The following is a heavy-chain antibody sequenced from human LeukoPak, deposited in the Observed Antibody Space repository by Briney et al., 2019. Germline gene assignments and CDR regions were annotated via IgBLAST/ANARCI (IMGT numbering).Heavy chain of an antibody. V-gene: IGHV4-59*01. CDR2: IYYSGST. J-gene: IGHJ5*02. CDR1: GGSISSYY. D-gene: IGHD2-2*01. CDR3: ARGESYREYLRNWFDP. Sequence: SETLSLTCTVSGGSISSYYWSWIRQPPGKGLEWIGYIYYSGSTNYNPSLKSRVTISVDTSKNQFSLKLSSVTAADTAVYYCARGESYREYLRNWFDPWGQGTLVTVSS.